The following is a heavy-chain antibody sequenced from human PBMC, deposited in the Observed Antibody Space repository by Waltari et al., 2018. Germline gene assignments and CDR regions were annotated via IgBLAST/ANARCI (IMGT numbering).Heavy chain of an antibody. Sequence: EVQLVESGGGLVQPGRSLRLSGTASGFTFGEYAMSWVRQAPGKGLEVVGFIRRKAYGGTTEYASSVKGRFIISRDESKSIAYLQMNSLKTEDTAVYYCTRDTPPSGWHSYFDYWGQGTLVTVSS. V-gene: IGHV3-49*04. CDR2: IRRKAYGGTT. J-gene: IGHJ4*02. CDR1: GFTFGEYA. CDR3: TRDTPPSGWHSYFDY. D-gene: IGHD6-19*01.